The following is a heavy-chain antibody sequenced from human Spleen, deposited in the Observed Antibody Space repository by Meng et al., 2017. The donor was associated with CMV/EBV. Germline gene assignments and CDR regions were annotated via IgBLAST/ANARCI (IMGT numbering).Heavy chain of an antibody. Sequence: SGSTFSSHAIGWVRQAPGQGLEWMGGILTIYGTTTHEQKCQDRVTFSADKSTATAYMEMTSLRFEDTAVYYCARGGYYTGVPIDYWGQGTLVTVSS. CDR2: ILTIYGTT. J-gene: IGHJ4*02. CDR1: GSTFSSHA. D-gene: IGHD3-3*01. V-gene: IGHV1-69*06. CDR3: ARGGYYTGVPIDY.